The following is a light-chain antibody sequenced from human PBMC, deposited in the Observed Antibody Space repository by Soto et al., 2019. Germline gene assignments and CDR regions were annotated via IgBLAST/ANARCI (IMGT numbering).Light chain of an antibody. V-gene: IGLV2-14*02. Sequence: QSVLTQPASVSGSPGQSITISCTGTSSDVGSYDLVSWYQQHPGKAPKLIIYEVSQRPSGVSDRFSGSKSGNTASLTISGLQAEDEADYYCNSFTTSSTYVFGTGTKVTVL. CDR2: EVS. CDR3: NSFTTSSTYV. CDR1: SSDVGSYDL. J-gene: IGLJ1*01.